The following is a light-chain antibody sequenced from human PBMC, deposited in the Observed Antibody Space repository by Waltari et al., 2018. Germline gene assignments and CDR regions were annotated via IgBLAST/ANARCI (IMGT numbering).Light chain of an antibody. CDR3: QQYGSSSIT. J-gene: IGKJ5*01. V-gene: IGKV3-20*01. CDR2: HAS. CDR1: QSISSSY. Sequence: DIVLTHSPGTLSLSPGESVTPSCRASQSISSSYVAWYQQKSGQAPRLTMYHASTRATGIPDRFSGRGSVRDFTLTISGLEPEDCAVYYCQQYGSSSITFGQGTRLDIK.